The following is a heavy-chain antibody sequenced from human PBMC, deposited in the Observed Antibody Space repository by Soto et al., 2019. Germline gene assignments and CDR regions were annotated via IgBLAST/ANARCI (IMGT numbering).Heavy chain of an antibody. CDR3: AKGGYYDSSGYFDY. Sequence: LRLSCAASGFTFSSYAMSWVRQAPGKGLEWVSAISGSGGSTYYADSVKGRFTISRDNSKNTLYLQMNSLRAEDTAVYYCAKGGYYDSSGYFDYWGQGTLVTVSS. D-gene: IGHD3-22*01. V-gene: IGHV3-23*01. CDR1: GFTFSSYA. CDR2: ISGSGGST. J-gene: IGHJ4*02.